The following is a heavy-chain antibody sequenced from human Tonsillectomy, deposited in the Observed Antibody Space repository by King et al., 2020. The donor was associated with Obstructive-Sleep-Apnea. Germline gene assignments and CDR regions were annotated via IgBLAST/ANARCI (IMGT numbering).Heavy chain of an antibody. CDR1: GDSLTSGYF. D-gene: IGHD3-22*01. CDR2: IYHSGNT. CDR3: ARDYFDSMGAWFDP. V-gene: IGHV4-38-2*02. J-gene: IGHJ5*02. Sequence: VQLQESGPGLVKPSETLSLTCSVSGDSLTSGYFWGWIRQTPGKGLEWIGSIYHSGNTFYNPSLTSRVTMSIDTSKNQFSLRLSSVTAADTAGYYCARDYFDSMGAWFDPWGQGTLVTVSS.